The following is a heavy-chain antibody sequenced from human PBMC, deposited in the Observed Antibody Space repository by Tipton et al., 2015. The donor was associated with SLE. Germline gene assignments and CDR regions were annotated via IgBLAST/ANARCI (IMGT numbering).Heavy chain of an antibody. CDR2: ISYDGSNK. CDR1: GFNFSSCG. Sequence: SLRLSCAASGFNFSSCGMHWVRQAPGKGLEWVAVISYDGSNKFYVDSVKGRFTISRDNSKDTLYLQMNSLRAEDTAVYYCAKARDEWEQNYFDHWGQGTLVTVSS. CDR3: AKARDEWEQNYFDH. V-gene: IGHV3-30*18. D-gene: IGHD1-26*01. J-gene: IGHJ4*02.